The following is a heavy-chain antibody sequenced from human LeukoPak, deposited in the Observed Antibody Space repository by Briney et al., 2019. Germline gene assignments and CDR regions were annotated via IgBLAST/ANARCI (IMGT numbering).Heavy chain of an antibody. J-gene: IGHJ4*02. V-gene: IGHV3-23*01. CDR1: GFTFSSYW. CDR2: ISESGGRT. Sequence: GGSLRLSCAASGFTFSSYWMSWVRQAPGKGLEWVSAISESGGRTYYADSVKGRFTISRDNSKNTLYLQMNNLRAEDTAVYYCAKDEGWGSGHYFDYWGQGALVTVSS. CDR3: AKDEGWGSGHYFDY. D-gene: IGHD7-27*01.